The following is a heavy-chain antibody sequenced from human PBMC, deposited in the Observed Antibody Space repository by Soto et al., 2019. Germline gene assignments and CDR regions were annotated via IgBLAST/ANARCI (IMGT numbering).Heavy chain of an antibody. Sequence: SETLSLTCTVSGGSISSSSYYWGWIRQPPGKGLEWIGSIYYSGSTYYNPSLKSRVTISVDTSKNQFSLKLSSVTAADTAVYYCARRPAVTGIAVAFDYWGQGTLVTVSS. CDR1: GGSISSSSYY. CDR3: ARRPAVTGIAVAFDY. V-gene: IGHV4-39*01. J-gene: IGHJ4*02. CDR2: IYYSGST. D-gene: IGHD6-19*01.